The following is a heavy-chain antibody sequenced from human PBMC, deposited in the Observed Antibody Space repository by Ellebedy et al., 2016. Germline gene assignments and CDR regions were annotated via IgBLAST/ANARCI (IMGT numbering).Heavy chain of an antibody. CDR1: GYTFTSYG. CDR2: IIPILGIA. J-gene: IGHJ3*02. CDR3: ARDGEYCSGGSCWDLDAFDI. Sequence: SVKVSCXASGYTFTSYGISWVRQAPGQGLEWMGRIIPILGIANYAQKFQGRVTITADKSTSTAYMELSSLRSEDTAVYYCARDGEYCSGGSCWDLDAFDIWGQGTMVTVSS. V-gene: IGHV1-69*04. D-gene: IGHD2-15*01.